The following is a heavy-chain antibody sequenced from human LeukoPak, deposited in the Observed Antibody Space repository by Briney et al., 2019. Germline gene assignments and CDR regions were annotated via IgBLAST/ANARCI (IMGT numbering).Heavy chain of an antibody. D-gene: IGHD1-14*01. CDR3: ARGLPAEDY. J-gene: IGHJ4*02. Sequence: SETLSLTCTVSGGSISSYYWSWIRQPPGKGLEWIGEINHSGSTNYNPSLKSRVTISVDTSKNQFSLKLSSVTAADTAVYYCARGLPAEDYWGQGTLVTVSS. CDR1: GGSISSYY. V-gene: IGHV4-34*01. CDR2: INHSGST.